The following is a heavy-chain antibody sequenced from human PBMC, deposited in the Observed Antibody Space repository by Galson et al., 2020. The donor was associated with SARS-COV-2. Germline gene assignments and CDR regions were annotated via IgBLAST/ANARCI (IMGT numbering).Heavy chain of an antibody. Sequence: SENLSLTCTVSGGSISSGSYYWSWIRQPAGKGLEWIGRIHTSGSTDYNSSLKSRVTISVDTSKNQFSLKLTSVTAADTAVYYCARWTGDTAFDIWGQGTMVTVSA. D-gene: IGHD7-27*01. CDR3: ARWTGDTAFDI. J-gene: IGHJ3*02. CDR2: IHTSGST. V-gene: IGHV4-61*02. CDR1: GGSISSGSYY.